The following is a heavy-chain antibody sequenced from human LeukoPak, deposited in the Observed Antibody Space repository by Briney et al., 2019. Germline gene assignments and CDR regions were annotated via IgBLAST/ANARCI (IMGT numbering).Heavy chain of an antibody. CDR2: ISGDSSNT. CDR1: GYNFMSHG. CDR3: ARATGTWGHDGFDI. Sequence: GASVKVSCKAYGYNFMSHGISWVRQAPGQGLEWMGWISGDSSNTNYAQRLQGRVTMTTDTSTTTAYMELRSLRSDDTAVYYCARATGTWGHDGFDIWGQGTMVTVSS. D-gene: IGHD3-16*01. V-gene: IGHV1-18*01. J-gene: IGHJ3*02.